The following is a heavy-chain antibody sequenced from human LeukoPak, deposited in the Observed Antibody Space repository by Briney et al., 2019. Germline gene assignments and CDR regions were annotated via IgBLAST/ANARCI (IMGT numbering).Heavy chain of an antibody. D-gene: IGHD6-19*01. CDR2: VFQSGST. CDR3: ASYMIVPGTRGFDN. Sequence: PSETLSLTCAVSGGSIYSQNWWSWVRPPPGKGLEGIGEVFQSGSTNYDPSLKTRVTISVDKYRNQFSLTLSSATAADTAVYYCASYMIVPGTRGFDNWGQGTLVTVSS. J-gene: IGHJ4*02. V-gene: IGHV4-4*02. CDR1: GGSIYSQNW.